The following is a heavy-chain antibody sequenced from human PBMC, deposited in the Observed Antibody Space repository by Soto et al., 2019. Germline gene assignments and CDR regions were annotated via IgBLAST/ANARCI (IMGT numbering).Heavy chain of an antibody. CDR2: INPNSGVA. Sequence: VELVQSGAEVEKPGAAVRISCKTSGYTFTAYYIHWVRQAPGQGLEWMGWINPNSGVANYAQKFQGLVTMTRDTSISTVYMELTKMRSEDTTIYYCARQGSGSEYPQYFYYGMDVWGQGTTAAASS. CDR1: GYTFTAYY. CDR3: ARQGSGSEYPQYFYYGMDV. J-gene: IGHJ6*01. D-gene: IGHD5-12*01. V-gene: IGHV1-2*02.